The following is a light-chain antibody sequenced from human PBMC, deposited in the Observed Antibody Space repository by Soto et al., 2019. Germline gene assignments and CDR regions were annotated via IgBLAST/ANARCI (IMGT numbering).Light chain of an antibody. CDR1: QSVSSY. J-gene: IGKJ5*01. CDR3: QQSYSTPSIT. Sequence: EIVMTQSPATLSVSPGDRVTLSCRASQSVSSYLAWYQQKPGQAPRLLIYDASNRATGIPARFSGSGSGTDFTLTISSLQPEDFATYYCQQSYSTPSITFGQGTRLEIK. V-gene: IGKV3D-15*01. CDR2: DAS.